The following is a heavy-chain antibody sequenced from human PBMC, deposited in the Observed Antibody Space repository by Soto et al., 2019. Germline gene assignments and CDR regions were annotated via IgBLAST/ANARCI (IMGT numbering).Heavy chain of an antibody. V-gene: IGHV3-74*01. CDR1: GFTFRSSW. J-gene: IGHJ4*02. CDR3: ARGPTGWYGYDY. CDR2: INSDATTK. D-gene: IGHD6-19*01. Sequence: EVQLVECGGGLVQPGGSLRLSCVASGFTFRSSWMHWVRQAPGKGLVWVSRINSDATTKNYAEYAKGRFTIARDNAENTLYLPMDSLTAEDTAAYYWARGPTGWYGYDYWGQSTLLTVSS.